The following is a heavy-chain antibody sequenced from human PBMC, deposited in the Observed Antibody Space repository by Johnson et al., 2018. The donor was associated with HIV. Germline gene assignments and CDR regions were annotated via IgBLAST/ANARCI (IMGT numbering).Heavy chain of an antibody. CDR3: ARSYSTDALDV. Sequence: VQLVESGGGVVQPGRSLRLSCAASGFTFSTYGMTWVRQAPGKGLEWVSGINWNGGSTGYADSVKGRFTISRDNSKNTLYLQLNSLKVEDTAVYYCARSYSTDALDVWGQGTMVTVSS. CDR1: GFTFSTYG. D-gene: IGHD3-10*01. J-gene: IGHJ3*01. V-gene: IGHV3-20*04. CDR2: INWNGGST.